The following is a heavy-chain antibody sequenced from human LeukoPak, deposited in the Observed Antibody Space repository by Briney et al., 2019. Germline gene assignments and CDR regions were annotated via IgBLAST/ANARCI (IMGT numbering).Heavy chain of an antibody. CDR1: GFTFSSYS. Sequence: GGSLRLSCAASGFTFSSYSMNWVRQAPGKGLEWVSVIYTGGTTYYADSVRGRFTFSRDNSKSTLYLQMNSLRVDDTAVYYCARNPGVGSSWYRLHYWGQGTLVTVSS. CDR3: ARNPGVGSSWYRLHY. D-gene: IGHD6-13*01. J-gene: IGHJ4*02. V-gene: IGHV3-66*02. CDR2: IYTGGTT.